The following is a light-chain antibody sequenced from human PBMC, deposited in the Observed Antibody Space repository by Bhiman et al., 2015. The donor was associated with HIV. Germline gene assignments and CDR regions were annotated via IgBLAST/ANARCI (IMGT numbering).Light chain of an antibody. Sequence: QSVLTQPPSVSAAPGQKVTVSCSGSNSNIGNDYVSWYQQLPGTAPRLLIYDNDKRPSGIPDRFSGSKSGTSATLGITGLQTGDEADYYCTSYTVTASFVFGGATKVTVL. V-gene: IGLV1-51*01. CDR3: TSYTVTASFV. CDR2: DND. CDR1: NSNIGNDY. J-gene: IGLJ1*01.